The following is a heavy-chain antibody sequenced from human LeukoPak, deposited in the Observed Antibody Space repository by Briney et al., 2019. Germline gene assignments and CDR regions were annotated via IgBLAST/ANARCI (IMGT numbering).Heavy chain of an antibody. Sequence: HGESLKISCKGSGYSFTSYWIGWVRQMPGKGLEWMGIIYPGDSDTRYSPSFQGQVTISADKSISTAYLQWSSLKASDTAMYYCARPIGATTVAFDIWGQGTMVTVSS. J-gene: IGHJ3*02. CDR3: ARPIGATTVAFDI. CDR2: IYPGDSDT. V-gene: IGHV5-51*01. D-gene: IGHD1-26*01. CDR1: GYSFTSYW.